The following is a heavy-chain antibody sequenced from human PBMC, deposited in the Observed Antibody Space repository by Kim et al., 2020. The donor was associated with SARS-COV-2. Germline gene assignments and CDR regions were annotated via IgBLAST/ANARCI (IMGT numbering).Heavy chain of an antibody. CDR1: GYTFTSYY. J-gene: IGHJ5*02. V-gene: IGHV1-46*01. CDR2: INPSGGST. D-gene: IGHD3-9*01. CDR3: ARGDRLHYDTLAGYYSGIGGWFDP. Sequence: ASVKVSCKASGYTFTSYYMDWVRQAPGQGLEWMGIINPSGGSTSYAQKFQDRVTMTRDTSTSTVYMDLSSLRSEDTAVYYCARGDRLHYDTLAGYYSGIGGWFDPWGQGTLVTVSS.